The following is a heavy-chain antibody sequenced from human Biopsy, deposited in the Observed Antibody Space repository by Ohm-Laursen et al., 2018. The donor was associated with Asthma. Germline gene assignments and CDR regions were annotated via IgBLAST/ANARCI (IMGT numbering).Heavy chain of an antibody. D-gene: IGHD6-19*01. Sequence: GSLRLSCTASGFTFNSYWMSWVRQAPGKGLEWVANIKKDGSEKYYVDSVKGRFTISRDNAKNMLYLQMNSLRAEDTAVYYCAREGVAGTHIEDWGQGTLVTVSS. CDR3: AREGVAGTHIED. CDR1: GFTFNSYW. CDR2: IKKDGSEK. V-gene: IGHV3-7*01. J-gene: IGHJ4*02.